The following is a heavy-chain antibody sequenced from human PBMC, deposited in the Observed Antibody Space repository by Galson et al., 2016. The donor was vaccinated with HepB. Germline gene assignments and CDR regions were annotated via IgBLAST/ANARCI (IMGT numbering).Heavy chain of an antibody. CDR2: ITIDGSTT. Sequence: SLRLACAASGFTRSNYWMHWVRQAPGKGLVWVSHITIDGSTTTYADSVKGRFTISRDNAKNTLYLQINSLRAEDTAVYYCACDLWRGGRIGYWCPGALVTVSS. J-gene: IGHJ4*02. V-gene: IGHV3-74*01. CDR1: GFTRSNYW. D-gene: IGHD4-23*01. CDR3: ACDLWRGGRIGY.